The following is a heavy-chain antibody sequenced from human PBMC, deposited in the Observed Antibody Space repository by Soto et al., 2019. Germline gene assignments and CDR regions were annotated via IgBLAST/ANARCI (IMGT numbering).Heavy chain of an antibody. CDR1: GFTFTSSA. CDR2: IVVGNGNT. Sequence: SVKVSCKASGFTFTSSAMQWVRQARGQRLEWIGWIVVGNGNTNYAQKFQERVTITRDMSTSTAYMELSSLRPEDTAVYYCAAGYGSGSYRRFDYWGQGTLVTVSS. D-gene: IGHD3-10*01. CDR3: AAGYGSGSYRRFDY. J-gene: IGHJ4*02. V-gene: IGHV1-58*02.